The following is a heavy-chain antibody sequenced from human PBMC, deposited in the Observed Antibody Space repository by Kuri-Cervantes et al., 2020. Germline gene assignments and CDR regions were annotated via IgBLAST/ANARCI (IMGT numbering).Heavy chain of an antibody. CDR2: IDWDDDK. CDR1: GGSISSYYW. Sequence: TLSLTCTVSGGSISSYYWSWIRQPPGKALEWLARIDWDDDKYYSTSLKTRLTISKDTSKNQVVLTMTNMDPVDTATYYCARTIAAAVYGMDVWGQGTTVTVSS. J-gene: IGHJ6*02. CDR3: ARTIAAAVYGMDV. D-gene: IGHD6-13*01. V-gene: IGHV2-70*11.